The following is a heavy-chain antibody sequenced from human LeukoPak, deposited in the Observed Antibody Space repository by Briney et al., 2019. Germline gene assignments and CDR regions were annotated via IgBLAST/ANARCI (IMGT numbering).Heavy chain of an antibody. CDR3: ARFIYGDYVGKGSGSDY. CDR1: GYTFTSYG. Sequence: ASVKVSCKASGYTFTSYGISWVRQAPGQGLEWMGWISAYNGNTNYAQKLQGRVTMTTDTSTSTAYMELRSLRSDDTAVYYCARFIYGDYVGKGSGSDYWGQGTLVTVSS. J-gene: IGHJ4*02. V-gene: IGHV1-18*01. D-gene: IGHD4-17*01. CDR2: ISAYNGNT.